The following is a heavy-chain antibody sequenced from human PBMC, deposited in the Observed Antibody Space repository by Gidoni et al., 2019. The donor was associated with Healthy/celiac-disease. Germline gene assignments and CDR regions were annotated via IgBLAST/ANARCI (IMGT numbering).Heavy chain of an antibody. J-gene: IGHJ3*02. D-gene: IGHD3-22*01. CDR2: IYYSGST. CDR3: ARDGHYYDSSGYYRLGAFDI. CDR1: GGSISSGDYY. V-gene: IGHV4-30-4*01. Sequence: QVQLQESGPGLVKPSQTLSLTCTVSGGSISSGDYYWCWIRQPPGKGLEWIGYIYYSGSTYYNPSLKSRVTISVDTSKNQFSLKLSSVTAADTAVYYCARDGHYYDSSGYYRLGAFDIWGQGTMVTVSS.